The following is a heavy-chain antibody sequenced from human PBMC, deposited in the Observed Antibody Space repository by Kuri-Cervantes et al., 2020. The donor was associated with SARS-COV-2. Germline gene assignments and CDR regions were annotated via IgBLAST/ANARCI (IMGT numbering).Heavy chain of an antibody. D-gene: IGHD6-19*01. CDR1: GFTFSSYA. CDR3: ANVVAVAGFRPDY. V-gene: IGHV3-23*01. J-gene: IGHJ4*02. CDR2: ISGSGGST. Sequence: GESLKIPFSASGFTFSSYAMSWVRQAPGKGLEVVSAISGSGGSTYYADSVKGRFTISRDNSKNTLYLQMNSLRAEDTAVYYCANVVAVAGFRPDYWGQGTRVTVSS.